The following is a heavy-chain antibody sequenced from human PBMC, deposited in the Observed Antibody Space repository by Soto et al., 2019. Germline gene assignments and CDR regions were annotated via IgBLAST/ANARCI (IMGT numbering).Heavy chain of an antibody. CDR1: GYNFATSW. D-gene: IGHD2-2*01. CDR2: INQDGSER. CDR3: AKDSSAAY. V-gene: IGHV3-7*03. Sequence: GSLRLSCAASGYNFATSWMSWVRQAPGKGLEWVANINQDGSERYYVGSVKGRFTISRDNAKNSLYLQMSGLRAEDTAVYFCAKDSSAAYWGQGTPVTVSS. J-gene: IGHJ4*02.